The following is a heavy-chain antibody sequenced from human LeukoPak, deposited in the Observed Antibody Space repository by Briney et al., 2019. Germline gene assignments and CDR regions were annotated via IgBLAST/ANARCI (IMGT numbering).Heavy chain of an antibody. CDR1: GYTFTGYY. CDR2: INPSGGST. V-gene: IGHV1-46*01. Sequence: ASVKVSCKASGYTFTGYYMHWVRQAPGQGLEWMGIINPSGGSTSYAQKFQGRVTMTRDTSTSTVYMELSSLRSEDTAVYYCARAGHVGAFDIWGQGTMVTVSS. CDR3: ARAGHVGAFDI. D-gene: IGHD1-14*01. J-gene: IGHJ3*02.